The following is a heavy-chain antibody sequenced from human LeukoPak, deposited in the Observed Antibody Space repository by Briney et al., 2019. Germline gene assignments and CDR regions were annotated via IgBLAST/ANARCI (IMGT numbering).Heavy chain of an antibody. CDR2: IYTSGST. J-gene: IGHJ4*02. CDR3: ARDSRGGGRSYYFDY. CDR1: GGSISSYY. D-gene: IGHD3-10*01. Sequence: SETLSLTCTVSGGSISSYYWSWIRQPAGKGLEWIGRIYTSGSTNYNPSLKSRVTMSVDTSKNQFSLKLSSVTAADTAVYYCARDSRGGGRSYYFDYWGQRTLVTVSS. V-gene: IGHV4-4*07.